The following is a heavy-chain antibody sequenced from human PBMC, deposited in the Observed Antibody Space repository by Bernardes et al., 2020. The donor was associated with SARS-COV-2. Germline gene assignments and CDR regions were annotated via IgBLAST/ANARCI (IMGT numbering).Heavy chain of an antibody. CDR1: GVSFSGYY. D-gene: IGHD2-2*01. CDR3: ARGYCSSTSCYAGLSHAFGY. J-gene: IGHJ4*02. CDR2: INHSGST. Sequence: SETLSLTCAVYGVSFSGYYWSWIRQPPGKGLEWIGEINHSGSTNYNPSLKSRVTISVDTSKNQFSLKLSSVTAADTAVYYCARGYCSSTSCYAGLSHAFGYWGQGTLVTVSS. V-gene: IGHV4-34*01.